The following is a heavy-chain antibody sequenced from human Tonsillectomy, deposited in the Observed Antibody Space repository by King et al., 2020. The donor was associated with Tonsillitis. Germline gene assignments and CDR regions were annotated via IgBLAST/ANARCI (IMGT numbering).Heavy chain of an antibody. J-gene: IGHJ5*02. Sequence: QLQESGPGLVKPSETLSLTCTVSGGSISSSSYYWGWIRQPPGKGLEWIGNICYSGSTYYNPSLKSRVTISVVTSKNQFSLKLSSVTAADTAVYYCARPGYSSGWYDPNWFDPWGQGTLVTVSS. CDR2: ICYSGST. CDR3: ARPGYSSGWYDPNWFDP. V-gene: IGHV4-39*01. D-gene: IGHD6-19*01. CDR1: GGSISSSSYY.